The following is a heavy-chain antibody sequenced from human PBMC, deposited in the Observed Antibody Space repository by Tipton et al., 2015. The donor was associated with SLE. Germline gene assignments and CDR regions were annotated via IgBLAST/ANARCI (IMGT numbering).Heavy chain of an antibody. J-gene: IGHJ6*03. V-gene: IGHV4-59*01. Sequence: LRLSCTVSGGSISSYYWSWIRQPPGKGLEWIGYIYYSGSTNYNPSLKSRVTISVDMSKNQFSLKLSSVTAADTAVYYCAREGGAPGPGAYYYYYYMDVWGKGTTVTVSS. CDR3: AREGGAPGPGAYYYYYYMDV. CDR1: GGSISSYY. CDR2: IYYSGST. D-gene: IGHD3-16*01.